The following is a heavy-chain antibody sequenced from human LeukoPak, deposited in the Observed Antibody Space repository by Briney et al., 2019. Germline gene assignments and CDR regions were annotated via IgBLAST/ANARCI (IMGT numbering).Heavy chain of an antibody. CDR3: ARVYYSNSYDYWYFDL. CDR2: IFYSGST. Sequence: NPSETLSLTCTVSGGSISSYYWSWIRQPPGKGLEWIGCIFYSGSTNYNPSLKSRVTISVDTSKNQFSLKLSSVTAADTAVYYCARVYYSNSYDYWYFDLWGRGTLVTVSS. J-gene: IGHJ2*01. D-gene: IGHD6-13*01. CDR1: GGSISSYY. V-gene: IGHV4-59*01.